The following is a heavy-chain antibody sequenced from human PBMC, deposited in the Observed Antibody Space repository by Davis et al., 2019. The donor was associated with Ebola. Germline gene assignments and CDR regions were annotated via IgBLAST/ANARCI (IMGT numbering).Heavy chain of an antibody. CDR2: IIPIFGTA. CDR1: GYTFTSYY. D-gene: IGHD1-26*01. Sequence: SVKVSCKASGYTFTSYYMHWVRQAPGQGLEWMGGIIPIFGTANYAQKFQGRVTITADESTSTAYMELRGLRSDDTAVYYCARGLVGATTPYYYYMDVWGKGTTVTVSS. CDR3: ARGLVGATTPYYYYMDV. V-gene: IGHV1-69*13. J-gene: IGHJ6*03.